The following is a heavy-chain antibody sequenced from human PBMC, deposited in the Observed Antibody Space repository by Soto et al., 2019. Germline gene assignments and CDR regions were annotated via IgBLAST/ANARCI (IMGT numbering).Heavy chain of an antibody. CDR1: GGSISSYY. D-gene: IGHD1-7*01. J-gene: IGHJ4*02. Sequence: PSETLSLTCTVPGGSISSYYWSWIRQPPGKGLEWIGYIYYSGSTNYNPSLKSRVTISVDTSKNQFSLKLSSVTAADTAVYYCATEYGGNSYWGQGTLVTVSS. CDR2: IYYSGST. V-gene: IGHV4-59*01. CDR3: ATEYGGNSY.